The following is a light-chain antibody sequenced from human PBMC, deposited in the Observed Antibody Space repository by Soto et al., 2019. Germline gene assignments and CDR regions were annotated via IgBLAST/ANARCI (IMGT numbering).Light chain of an antibody. J-gene: IGKJ2*01. CDR3: QQSFTTPYT. CDR2: AAS. V-gene: IGKV1-39*01. CDR1: QSIRTY. Sequence: DIQMTQSPSSLSASVGDRVTITCRASQSIRTYLNWYQQDPGKAPKLLIYAASTLQTGVPSRFSGSGSGTEFTLTISCLQPEDLATYYCQQSFTTPYTFGRGTKLEIK.